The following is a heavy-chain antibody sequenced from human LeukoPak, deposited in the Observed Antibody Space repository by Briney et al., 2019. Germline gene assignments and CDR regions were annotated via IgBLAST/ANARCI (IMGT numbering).Heavy chain of an antibody. J-gene: IGHJ4*02. Sequence: SETLSLTCTVSGDSISSYYWNWIRQPAGKGLEWIGRIYASGYTEYNPSLQTRVTMSVDTSKNEFSLKADTVTAADTAVYFCARNHIVTGTYFDSWGQGILVTVSS. D-gene: IGHD3-10*01. CDR2: IYASGYT. V-gene: IGHV4-4*07. CDR1: GDSISSYY. CDR3: ARNHIVTGTYFDS.